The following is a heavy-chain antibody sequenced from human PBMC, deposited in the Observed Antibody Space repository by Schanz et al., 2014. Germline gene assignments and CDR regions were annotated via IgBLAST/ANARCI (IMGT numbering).Heavy chain of an antibody. V-gene: IGHV3-30*18. CDR2: ISNGGSDE. Sequence: VQLLESGGGLVQPGGSLRLSCAASGFTFSSYAMNWVRQAPGGGLEWVAGISNGGSDEYYVDSVKGRITISRDNSKNTLYLQMNSLRPEDTAIYYCAKNQYDDVDLSSFYFDFWGQGTLVTVSS. J-gene: IGHJ4*02. CDR1: GFTFSSYA. D-gene: IGHD3-10*02. CDR3: AKNQYDDVDLSSFYFDF.